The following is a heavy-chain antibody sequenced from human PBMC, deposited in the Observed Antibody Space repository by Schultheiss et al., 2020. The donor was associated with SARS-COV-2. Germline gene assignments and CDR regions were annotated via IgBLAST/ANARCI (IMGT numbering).Heavy chain of an antibody. D-gene: IGHD2-2*02. V-gene: IGHV4-34*01. Sequence: SQTLSLTCTVSGGSISSYYWSWIRQPPGKGLEWIGEINHRGTTNYNPSLKSRVTISVDTSKNQFSLNLSSVTAADTAVYYCARDEGHCSSTSCYSYYGLDVWGQGTTVTVSS. CDR2: INHRGTT. J-gene: IGHJ6*02. CDR3: ARDEGHCSSTSCYSYYGLDV. CDR1: GGSISSYY.